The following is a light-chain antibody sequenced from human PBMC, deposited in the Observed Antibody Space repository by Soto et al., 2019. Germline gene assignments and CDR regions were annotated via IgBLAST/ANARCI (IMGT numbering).Light chain of an antibody. CDR1: SSDVGRYNY. CDR2: DVS. V-gene: IGLV2-14*01. J-gene: IGLJ1*01. CDR3: SSSTGSGTRV. Sequence: QSALTQPASVSGSPGQSITISCTGTSSDVGRYNYVSWYQQHPGKAPKLMIHDVSNRPSGVSNRFSGSKSRNTASLTISGLQAEDEADYYGSSSTGSGTRVFGTGTKLTVL.